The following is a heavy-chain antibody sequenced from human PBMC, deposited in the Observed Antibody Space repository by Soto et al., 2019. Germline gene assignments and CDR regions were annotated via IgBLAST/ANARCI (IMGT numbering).Heavy chain of an antibody. V-gene: IGHV4-34*01. Sequence: PSETLSLTCAVYGGSFSGYYWSWIRQPPGKGLEWIGEINPSGSTNYNPSLKSRVTISVDMSKNQFSLNLSSVTAADTAVYYCARGRPGRSSGWYNYWGQGTLVTVSS. CDR3: ARGRPGRSSGWYNY. CDR2: INPSGST. CDR1: GGSFSGYY. D-gene: IGHD6-19*01. J-gene: IGHJ4*02.